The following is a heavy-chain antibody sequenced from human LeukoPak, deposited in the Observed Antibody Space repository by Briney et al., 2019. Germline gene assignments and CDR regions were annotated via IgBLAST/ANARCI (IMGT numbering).Heavy chain of an antibody. CDR2: IYYSGST. J-gene: IGHJ6*02. CDR3: AREERNYYDSSGYYYDYYGMDV. Sequence: SETLSLTCTVSGGSISSYYWSWIRQPPGKGLEWIGYIYYSGSTNYSPSLKSRVTISVDTSKNQFSLKLSSVTAADTAVYYCAREERNYYDSSGYYYDYYGMDVWGQGTTVTVSS. D-gene: IGHD3-22*01. V-gene: IGHV4-59*01. CDR1: GGSISSYY.